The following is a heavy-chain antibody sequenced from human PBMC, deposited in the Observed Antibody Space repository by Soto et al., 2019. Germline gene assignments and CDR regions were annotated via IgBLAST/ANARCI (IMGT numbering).Heavy chain of an antibody. J-gene: IGHJ3*01. D-gene: IGHD2-15*01. CDR2: TYYRSKWYN. CDR3: ARDWQYCSGTGCYSGAFDL. V-gene: IGHV6-1*01. Sequence: SQTLSLTCAISGDSVSSNSAAWNWIRQSPSRGLEWLGRTYYRSKWYNDYAVSVKSRITINPDTSKNILYLQMNSLRAEDTAVYYCARDWQYCSGTGCYSGAFDLWGQGTMVTVSS. CDR1: GDSVSSNSAA.